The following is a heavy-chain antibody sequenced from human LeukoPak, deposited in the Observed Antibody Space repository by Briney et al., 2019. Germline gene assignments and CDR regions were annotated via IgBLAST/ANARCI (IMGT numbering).Heavy chain of an antibody. D-gene: IGHD2-2*01. V-gene: IGHV1-69*13. J-gene: IGHJ3*02. Sequence: SVKVSCKASGGTFSSYAISWVRQAPGQGLGWMGGIIPIFGTANYAQKFQGRVTITADESTSTAYMELSSLRSEDTAVYYCARFISIPAANAFDIWGQGTTVTVSS. CDR2: IIPIFGTA. CDR1: GGTFSSYA. CDR3: ARFISIPAANAFDI.